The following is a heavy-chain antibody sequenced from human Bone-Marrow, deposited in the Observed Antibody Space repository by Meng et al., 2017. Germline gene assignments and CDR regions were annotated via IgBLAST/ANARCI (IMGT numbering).Heavy chain of an antibody. CDR3: ARDVGVVVVAAGFDY. V-gene: IGHV3-7*01. CDR2: IKQDGSEK. CDR1: GFTFSSYW. D-gene: IGHD2-15*01. Sequence: GESLKISCAASGFTFSSYWMSWVRQAPGKGLEWVANIKQDGSEKYYGDSVKGRFTISRDNAKNSLYLQMNSLRAEDTAVYYCARDVGVVVVAAGFDYWGQGTLVTVSS. J-gene: IGHJ4*02.